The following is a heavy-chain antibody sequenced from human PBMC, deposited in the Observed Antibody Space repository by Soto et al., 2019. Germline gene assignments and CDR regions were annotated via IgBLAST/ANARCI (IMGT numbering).Heavy chain of an antibody. CDR3: ARDVTSSDYYYLYPSGFDP. J-gene: IGHJ5*02. D-gene: IGHD3-22*01. V-gene: IGHV4-31*03. CDR2: IYYSGST. CDR1: GGSISSGGYY. Sequence: PSETLSLTCTVSGGSISSGGYYWSWIRQHPGKGLEWIGYIYYSGSTYYNPSLKSRVTISVDTSKNQFSLKLSSVTAADTAVYYCARDVTSSDYYYLYPSGFDPWGQGTLVTVSS.